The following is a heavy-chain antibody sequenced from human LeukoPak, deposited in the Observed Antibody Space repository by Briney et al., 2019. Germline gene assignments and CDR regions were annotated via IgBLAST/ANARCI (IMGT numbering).Heavy chain of an antibody. Sequence: GGSLRLSCAASTFIVSRSSMSWVRQAPGKGLDWVSAISDSGSATDYADSVKGRFTISRDNSKSTLYLQLNSLRAEDTAVYYCARPVYCSTSGCRDYWGQGTLVTVSS. J-gene: IGHJ4*02. CDR1: TFIVSRSS. D-gene: IGHD2-2*01. V-gene: IGHV3-23*01. CDR3: ARPVYCSTSGCRDY. CDR2: ISDSGSAT.